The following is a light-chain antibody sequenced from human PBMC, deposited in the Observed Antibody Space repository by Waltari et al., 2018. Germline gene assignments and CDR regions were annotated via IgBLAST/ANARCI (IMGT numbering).Light chain of an antibody. V-gene: IGLV10-54*04. CDR1: SHNVGNQG. CDR3: SAWDSNLREYV. CDR2: RNN. Sequence: QAGLTQPPSVSNGLRQTATLTCTGTSHNVGNQGAAWLQQHQGQPPRLLSYRNNNRPSGISERFSASRSGNTASLTITGLQPEDEADYYCSAWDSNLREYVFGTGTKVTVL. J-gene: IGLJ1*01.